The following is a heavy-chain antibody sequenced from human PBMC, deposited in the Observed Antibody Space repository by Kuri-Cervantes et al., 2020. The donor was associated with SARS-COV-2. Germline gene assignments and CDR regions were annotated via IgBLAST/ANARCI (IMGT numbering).Heavy chain of an antibody. J-gene: IGHJ4*02. D-gene: IGHD6-13*01. CDR2: IYTSGST. CDR1: GGSISSYY. Sequence: ESLKISCTVSGGSISSYYWSWIRQPAGKGLEWIGRIYTSGSTNYNPSLKSRVTISVDTSKNQFSLKLSSVTAADTTVYYCARLEIPLVAAAYAYWGQGTLVTVSS. CDR3: ARLEIPLVAAAYAY. V-gene: IGHV4-4*07.